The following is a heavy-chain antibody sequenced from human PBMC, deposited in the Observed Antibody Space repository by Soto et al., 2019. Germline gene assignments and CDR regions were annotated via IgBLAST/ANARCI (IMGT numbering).Heavy chain of an antibody. V-gene: IGHV3-74*03. J-gene: IGHJ3*02. CDR3: AREAGFCSRTSCYRRAFDT. CDR2: INTDGGSS. CDR1: GFTFSGHW. Sequence: EVQLVESGGDLVQPGGSLRLSCAASGFTFSGHWMHWVRQVPGKGLEWVSRINTDGGSSSYADSVKGRFTIFRDNAKNTLYLQMNGLRVEDTSVYFCAREAGFCSRTSCYRRAFDTWGQGTTVTVSS. D-gene: IGHD2-2*01.